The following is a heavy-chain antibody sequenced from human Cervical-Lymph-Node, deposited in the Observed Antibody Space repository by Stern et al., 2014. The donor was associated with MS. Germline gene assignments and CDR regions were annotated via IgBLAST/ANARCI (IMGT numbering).Heavy chain of an antibody. CDR2: IHPGDSDT. Sequence: VQLVASGAEVKKPGESLKISCEGFGYNFIAQWIGWVRQMPGKGLEYMGIIHPGDSDTRYTSSFQGHITLSVDRSISTAFLQWSSLKASDTGIYYCASAGTGGRFVWGQGTTVTVSS. V-gene: IGHV5-51*03. CDR3: ASAGTGGRFV. J-gene: IGHJ6*02. D-gene: IGHD3-16*01. CDR1: GYNFIAQW.